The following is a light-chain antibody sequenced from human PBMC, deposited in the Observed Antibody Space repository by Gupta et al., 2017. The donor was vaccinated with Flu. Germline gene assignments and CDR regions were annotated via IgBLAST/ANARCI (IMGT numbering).Light chain of an antibody. Sequence: TLSLAPGERATLSGRASQSVRSYLAWYQQKPGQAPRLLIYDVSVRATGTPARFSGSGSGTDFTLTISSLEPEDFAVYYCQQRRSGPPELTFGGGTKVEI. V-gene: IGKV3-11*01. J-gene: IGKJ4*01. CDR3: QQRRSGPPELT. CDR1: QSVRSY. CDR2: DVS.